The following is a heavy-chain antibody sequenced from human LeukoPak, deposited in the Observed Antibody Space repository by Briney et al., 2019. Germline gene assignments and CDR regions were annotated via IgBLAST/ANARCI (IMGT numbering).Heavy chain of an antibody. CDR3: STSATIVVVSYYFDY. J-gene: IGHJ4*02. CDR1: GGTFISYA. CDR2: IIPIIGIA. D-gene: IGHD3-22*01. Sequence: SVKVSSNPSGGTFISYAISWVLHAPGQGLEWRARIIPIIGIANYAQKYQGRVTITADKSTSTAYMELSSLRSEDTAVYYCSTSATIVVVSYYFDYWGQGTLVTVSS. V-gene: IGHV1-69*04.